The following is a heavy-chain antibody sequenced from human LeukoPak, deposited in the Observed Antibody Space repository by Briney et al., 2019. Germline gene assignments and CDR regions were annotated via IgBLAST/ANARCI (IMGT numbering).Heavy chain of an antibody. D-gene: IGHD6-6*01. V-gene: IGHV3-30*02. CDR3: ARGYSSSSWSLFDY. Sequence: PGGSLRLSCAASGFTFSSYGMYWVRQAPGKGLEWVAFIRYDGSNKYYADSVKGRFTISRDNSKNTLYLQMNSLRAEDTAVYYCARGYSSSSWSLFDYWGQGTLVTVSS. J-gene: IGHJ4*02. CDR2: IRYDGSNK. CDR1: GFTFSSYG.